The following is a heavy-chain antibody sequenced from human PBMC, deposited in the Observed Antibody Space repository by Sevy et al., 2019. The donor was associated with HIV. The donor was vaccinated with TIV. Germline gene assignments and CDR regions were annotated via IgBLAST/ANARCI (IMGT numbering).Heavy chain of an antibody. Sequence: GGSLRLSCAASGFTFSSYAMSWVRQAPGKGLEWVSAISGSGGSTYYADSVKGRFTISRDNSKNTLYLKMNSLRAEDTAVYYCAKDLFSSTTVTTSYFDYWGQGTLVTVSS. CDR1: GFTFSSYA. CDR2: ISGSGGST. CDR3: AKDLFSSTTVTTSYFDY. V-gene: IGHV3-23*01. D-gene: IGHD4-17*01. J-gene: IGHJ4*02.